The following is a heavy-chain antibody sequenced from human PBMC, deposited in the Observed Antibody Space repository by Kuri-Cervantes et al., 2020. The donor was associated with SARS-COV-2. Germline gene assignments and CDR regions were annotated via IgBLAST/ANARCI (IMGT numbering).Heavy chain of an antibody. V-gene: IGHV1-69*10. D-gene: IGHD2-2*02. CDR1: GGTFSSYA. J-gene: IGHJ6*02. Sequence: SVKVSCKASGGTFSSYAISWVRQAPGQGLEWMGGIIPIFGIANYAQKFQGRVTITADKSTSTAYMELSSLRSEDTAVYYCARDSYCSSTSCYIHYYGMDVWGQGITVTVSS. CDR3: ARDSYCSSTSCYIHYYGMDV. CDR2: IIPIFGIA.